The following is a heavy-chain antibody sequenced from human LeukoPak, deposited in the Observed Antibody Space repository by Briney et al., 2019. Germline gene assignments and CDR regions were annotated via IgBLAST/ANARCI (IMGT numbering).Heavy chain of an antibody. CDR3: ARNQGYYDILTGYYFDY. CDR2: ISSSSSYI. V-gene: IGHV3-21*01. Sequence: PGGSLRLSCAASGFTFSSYSMNWVRQAPGKGLEWVSSISSSSSYIYYADSVKGRFTISRDNAKNSLYLQMNSLRAEDTVVYYCARNQGYYDILTGYYFDYWGQGTLVTVSS. D-gene: IGHD3-9*01. J-gene: IGHJ4*02. CDR1: GFTFSSYS.